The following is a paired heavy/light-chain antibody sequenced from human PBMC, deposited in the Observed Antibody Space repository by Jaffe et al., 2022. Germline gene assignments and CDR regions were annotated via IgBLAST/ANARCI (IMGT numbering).Light chain of an antibody. CDR2: MND. CDR1: RSDIGSTY. V-gene: IGLV1-47*01. Sequence: QSVLTQSPSASGTPGQRVTISCSGSRSDIGSTYVYWYQRKPGTAPKVLIYMNDQRPSGVPDRFSGYKSGTSAYLAISGLRSEDEADYFCAAWDDSLSGSWVFGGGTKLTVL. J-gene: IGLJ3*02. CDR3: AAWDDSLSGSWV.
Heavy chain of an antibody. J-gene: IGHJ5*01. CDR2: VNPNGGST. D-gene: IGHD5-12*01. CDR3: ARDPYSARWPRGGWFDS. CDR1: GYSFTSYY. Sequence: QIQLVQSGAEVTKPGASVKISCKASGYSFTSYYVNWVRQAPGQGLEWMGVVNPNGGSTHYAQKFQGRVAMTRDTSTNTVYMELSSLRSDDTALYYCARDPYSARWPRGGWFDSWGRGTLVTVSS. V-gene: IGHV1-46*01.